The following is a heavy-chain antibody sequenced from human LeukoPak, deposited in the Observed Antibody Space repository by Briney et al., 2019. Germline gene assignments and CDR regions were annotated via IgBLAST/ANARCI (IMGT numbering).Heavy chain of an antibody. Sequence: GGSLRLSCAASGFTVGSNYMSWVRQAPGKGLEWVSIIYRGGSTNYADSVRGRFTISRDTSKNTLYLQMNSLRAEDTAVYYCARLSANSSAYFFDYWGQGTLVTVSS. CDR1: GFTVGSNY. V-gene: IGHV3-66*04. CDR3: ARLSANSSAYFFDY. J-gene: IGHJ4*02. CDR2: IYRGGST. D-gene: IGHD3-22*01.